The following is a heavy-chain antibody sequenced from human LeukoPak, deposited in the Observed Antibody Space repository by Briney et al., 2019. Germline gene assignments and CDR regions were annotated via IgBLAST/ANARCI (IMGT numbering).Heavy chain of an antibody. V-gene: IGHV4-61*08. CDR1: GVSVGSAGYY. CDR2: MYYSGNS. CDR3: ARSQSQSGSYRYYFTY. Sequence: SETMSPTCSVSGVSVGSAGYYWTWIWQPPGKGLEWIGYMYYSGNSNYNPFLKSRVTMSLDPSKNRFSLKLSSVTAADTAVYYCARSQSQSGSYRYYFTYWGQGTLVTVSS. D-gene: IGHD1-26*01. J-gene: IGHJ4*02.